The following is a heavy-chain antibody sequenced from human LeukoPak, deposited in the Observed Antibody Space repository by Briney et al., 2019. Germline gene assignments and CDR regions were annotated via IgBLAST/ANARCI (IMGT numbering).Heavy chain of an antibody. J-gene: IGHJ6*03. CDR1: GYTFTGYY. CDR2: INPNSGGT. Sequence: ASVKVSCKASGYTFTGYYMHWVRQAPGQGLEWMGWINPNSGGTNYAQKFQGRVTMTRDTSISTAYMELSRLRSDDTAVYYCARARLYYYYMDVWGKGTTVTISS. D-gene: IGHD6-25*01. CDR3: ARARLYYYYMDV. V-gene: IGHV1-2*02.